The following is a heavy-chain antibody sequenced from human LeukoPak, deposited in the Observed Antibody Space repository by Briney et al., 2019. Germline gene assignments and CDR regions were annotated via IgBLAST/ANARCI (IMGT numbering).Heavy chain of an antibody. CDR1: GGSFNSYY. J-gene: IGHJ3*02. CDR2: INRGGYS. CDR3: ARVAGGFYNDSSGFSYAFDI. V-gene: IGHV4-34*01. D-gene: IGHD3-22*01. Sequence: SETLSLTCAVYGGSFNSYYWSWIRQPPGKGLEWIGEINRGGYSNYNPSLKSRVTLSVDTSRYQLSLKLTSVTAADTAVYYCARVAGGFYNDSSGFSYAFDIWGQGTMVTVSS.